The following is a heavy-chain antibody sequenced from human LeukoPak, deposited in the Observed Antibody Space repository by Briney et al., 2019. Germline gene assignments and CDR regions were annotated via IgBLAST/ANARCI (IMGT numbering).Heavy chain of an antibody. V-gene: IGHV3-23*01. CDR3: ARGYNYYDSSGYYRIDY. CDR2: ISGSGGST. J-gene: IGHJ4*02. D-gene: IGHD3-22*01. CDR1: GFTFSSYG. Sequence: PGGSLRLSCAASGFTFSSYGMSWVRQAPGKGLEGVSAISGSGGSTYYADSVKGRFTISRDNSKNTLYLQMNSLRAEDTAVYYCARGYNYYDSSGYYRIDYWGQGTLVTVSS.